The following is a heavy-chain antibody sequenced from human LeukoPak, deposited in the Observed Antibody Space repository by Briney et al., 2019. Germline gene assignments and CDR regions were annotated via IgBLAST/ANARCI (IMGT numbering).Heavy chain of an antibody. V-gene: IGHV1-2*02. D-gene: IGHD2-21*02. J-gene: IGHJ4*02. CDR2: INPNSGGT. CDR3: AREPPAYCGTDFYALGY. Sequence: ASVKVSCKASGYTFTGLYVHWVRQAPGQGLEWMGWINPNSGGTRLAQKFQGRVTMTRDTSITTAYMELTWLKSDDTAVYYCAREPPAYCGTDFYALGYWGQGTLVTVSS. CDR1: GYTFTGLY.